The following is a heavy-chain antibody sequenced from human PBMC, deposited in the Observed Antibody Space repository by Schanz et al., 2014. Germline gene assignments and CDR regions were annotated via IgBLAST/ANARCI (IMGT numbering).Heavy chain of an antibody. J-gene: IGHJ4*02. V-gene: IGHV1-2*06. D-gene: IGHD1-26*01. CDR1: GYTFTTYG. CDR3: ARDHAGASARFGY. CDR2: INPNSGVT. Sequence: QVQLVQSGAEMKKPGASVKVSCKASGYTFTTYGISWVRQAPGQGLEWMGRINPNSGVTIYAQKFQGRVTMARDTSTSTVYMELSRLRSDDTALYYCARDHAGASARFGYWGQGTLLTVSS.